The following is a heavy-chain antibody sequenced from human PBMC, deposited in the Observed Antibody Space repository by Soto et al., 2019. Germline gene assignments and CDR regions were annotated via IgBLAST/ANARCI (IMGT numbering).Heavy chain of an antibody. D-gene: IGHD6-13*01. CDR2: ISGSGTT. J-gene: IGHJ4*02. V-gene: IGHV3-48*03. CDR1: GYTFNSHE. CDR3: ARGGIH. Sequence: EVRLVESGGGSGQPGGSLRLSCGASGYTFNSHEMNWIRQTPGKGLEWISSISGSGTTKYADSVKGRFTISRDNAHKSIYLEMNSLRVEDTGVYYCARGGIHWGQGALVTVSS.